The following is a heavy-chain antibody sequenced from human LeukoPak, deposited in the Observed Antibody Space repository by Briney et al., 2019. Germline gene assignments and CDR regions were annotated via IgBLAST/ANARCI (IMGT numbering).Heavy chain of an antibody. CDR3: ARTSYDFWSGYYTHFDY. J-gene: IGHJ4*02. D-gene: IGHD3-3*01. V-gene: IGHV4-59*12. CDR1: GASMSDYY. CDR2: IYYTGST. Sequence: SETLSLTCTVSGASMSDYYWSWIRQPPGKGLEWIGYIYYTGSTNYNPSLKSRVTMSVDTSKNQFSLKLSSVTAADTAVYYCARTSYDFWSGYYTHFDYWGQGTLVTVSS.